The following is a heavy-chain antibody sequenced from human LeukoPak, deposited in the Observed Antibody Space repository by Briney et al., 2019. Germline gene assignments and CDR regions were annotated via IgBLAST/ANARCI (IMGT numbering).Heavy chain of an antibody. CDR1: GFSFSTCA. J-gene: IGHJ4*02. CDR3: AKDVRGYNRPLGY. D-gene: IGHD3-10*02. CDR2: TSGSGSNT. Sequence: PGGSLRLSCAASGFSFSTCAMNWVRQAPGKGLEWVSATSGSGSNTYYADSVKGRFTISRDNSKNTLYLQMNSLGAEDTALYYCAKDVRGYNRPLGYWGQGTLVTVSS. V-gene: IGHV3-23*01.